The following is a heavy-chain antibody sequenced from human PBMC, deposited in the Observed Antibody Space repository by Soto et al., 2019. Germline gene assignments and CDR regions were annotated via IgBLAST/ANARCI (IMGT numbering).Heavy chain of an antibody. D-gene: IGHD6-19*01. V-gene: IGHV3-23*01. J-gene: IGHJ5*02. CDR3: AKDRSRYSSGWHNWFDP. CDR1: GFTFSDYG. CDR2: TSGSGDNT. Sequence: EVQLLESGGGLAQPGGSLRLSCAASGFTFSDYGMSWVRQAPGKGLDWVSSTSGSGDNTFYADSVKGWFTISRDNSKNKLYLQMNSLSPEDTAVYYCAKDRSRYSSGWHNWFDPWGQGTLVTVSS.